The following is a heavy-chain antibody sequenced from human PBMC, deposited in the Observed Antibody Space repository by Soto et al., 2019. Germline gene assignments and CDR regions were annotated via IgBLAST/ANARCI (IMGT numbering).Heavy chain of an antibody. CDR1: GGSISGHS. CDR3: VRGRSYSVYDF. J-gene: IGHJ4*02. CDR2: IYPSGST. Sequence: ASETLSLTCTVSGGSISGHSWIWIRQSAGRGLEWIGHIYPSGSTSYNPSLRSRVTMSLDTSKNQIFLNLTSVTAADTAVFYCVRGRSYSVYDFWGPGTLVTVSS. V-gene: IGHV4-4*07. D-gene: IGHD5-12*01.